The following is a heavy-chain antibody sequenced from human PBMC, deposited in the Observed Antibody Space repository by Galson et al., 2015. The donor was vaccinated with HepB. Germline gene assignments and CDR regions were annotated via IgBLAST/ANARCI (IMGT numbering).Heavy chain of an antibody. CDR3: ARVVRGTNPFAP. CDR1: GYTFTSYD. V-gene: IGHV1-8*01. CDR2: MNPNSGNT. Sequence: SVKVSCKASGYTFTSYDINWVRQATGQGLEWMGWMNPNSGNTGYAQKLQGRVTMTRNTPISTAYMELRSLRSEDPAVYYCARVVRGTNPFAPWGQGTLVTVSS. D-gene: IGHD4/OR15-4a*01. J-gene: IGHJ5*02.